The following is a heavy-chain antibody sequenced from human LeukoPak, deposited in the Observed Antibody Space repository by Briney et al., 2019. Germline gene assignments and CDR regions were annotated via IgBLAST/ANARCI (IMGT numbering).Heavy chain of an antibody. V-gene: IGHV1-69*04. Sequence: SVKVSCKASGGTFSSYAISWVRQAPGQGLEWMGRIIPILGIANYAQKFQGRVTITADKSTNTAYMELSSLRSEDTAVYYCASPSFRSGSYYNSWGQGTLVTVSS. CDR3: ASPSFRSGSYYNS. CDR1: GGTFSSYA. J-gene: IGHJ4*02. CDR2: IIPILGIA. D-gene: IGHD3-10*01.